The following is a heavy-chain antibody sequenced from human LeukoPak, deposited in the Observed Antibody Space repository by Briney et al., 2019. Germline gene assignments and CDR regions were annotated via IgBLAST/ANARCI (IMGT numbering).Heavy chain of an antibody. V-gene: IGHV4-39*07. Sequence: SETLSLTCTVSGGSISNSSYYWGWIRQPPGKGLEWIGSIYYSGSTYYKSSLKSRVTISVDTSKNQFSLKLSSVTAADTAVYYCARSRYYYRLYFDYWGQGTLVTVSS. D-gene: IGHD3-10*01. CDR1: GGSISNSSYY. CDR2: IYYSGST. J-gene: IGHJ4*02. CDR3: ARSRYYYRLYFDY.